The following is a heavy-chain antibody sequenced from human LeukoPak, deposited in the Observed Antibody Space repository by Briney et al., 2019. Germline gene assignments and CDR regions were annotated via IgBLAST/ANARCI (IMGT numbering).Heavy chain of an antibody. Sequence: SETLSLTCTVSGYSINSGYFWGLVRQPPGKGPEWIGSIFHTGDVYYNPSLRSRVTVSVDTSRNQVSLKVTSVTAADTALYYCAGVVASTSIDSWGQGILVTVSS. V-gene: IGHV4-38-2*02. CDR1: GYSINSGYF. CDR2: IFHTGDV. J-gene: IGHJ4*02. D-gene: IGHD2-15*01. CDR3: AGVVASTSIDS.